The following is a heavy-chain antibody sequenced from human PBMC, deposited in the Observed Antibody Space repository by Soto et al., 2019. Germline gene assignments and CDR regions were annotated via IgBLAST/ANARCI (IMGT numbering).Heavy chain of an antibody. CDR3: AKGSLHSGYGRFDP. V-gene: IGHV3-30*18. J-gene: IGHJ5*02. D-gene: IGHD5-12*01. CDR1: GFTFSSYG. CDR2: ISYDGSNK. Sequence: QVQLVESGGGVVQPGRSLRLSCAASGFTFSSYGMHWVRQAPGKGLEWVVVISYDGSNKYYADSVKGRFTISRDNSKNTLYLQMNSLRAEDTAVYYCAKGSLHSGYGRFDPWGQGTLVTVSS.